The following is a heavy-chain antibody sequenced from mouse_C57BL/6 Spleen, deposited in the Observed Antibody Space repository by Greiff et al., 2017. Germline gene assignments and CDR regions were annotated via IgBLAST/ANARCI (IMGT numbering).Heavy chain of an antibody. CDR2: IDPNSGGT. D-gene: IGHD3-2*02. J-gene: IGHJ4*01. V-gene: IGHV1-72*01. CDR1: GYTFTSYW. CDR3: ARGGTAQARYYYAMDY. Sequence: QVQLQQPGAELVKPGASVKLSCKASGYTFTSYWMHWVKQRPGRGLEWIGRIDPNSGGTKYNEKFKSKATLTVDKPSSTAYMQISSLTSEDSAVYYCARGGTAQARYYYAMDYWGQGTSVTVSS.